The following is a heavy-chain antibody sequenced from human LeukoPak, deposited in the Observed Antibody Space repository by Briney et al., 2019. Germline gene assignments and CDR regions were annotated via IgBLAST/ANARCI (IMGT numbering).Heavy chain of an antibody. V-gene: IGHV3-23*01. J-gene: IGHJ4*02. CDR1: GFTFSIYA. Sequence: GGSLRLSCAASGFTFSIYAMSWVRQAPEKGLEWVSVIRGNSGSTYYSDSVKGRFTISRDNSKNTLYLQMNSLRAEDTAIYYCAKDLYGDYGGIDYWGQGTLVTVSS. CDR2: IRGNSGST. D-gene: IGHD4-17*01. CDR3: AKDLYGDYGGIDY.